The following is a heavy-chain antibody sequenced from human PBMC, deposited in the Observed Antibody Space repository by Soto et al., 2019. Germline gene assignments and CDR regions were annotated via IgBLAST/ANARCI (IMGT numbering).Heavy chain of an antibody. D-gene: IGHD3-3*01. Sequence: SETLSLTCTVSGGSISSSSYYWGWIRQPPGKGLEWIGSIYYSGSTYYNPSLKSQVTISVDTSKNQFSLKLSSVTAADTAVYYCARHHPPWSGYYHGYYYYMDVWGKGTTVTVSS. CDR3: ARHHPPWSGYYHGYYYYMDV. CDR1: GGSISSSSYY. J-gene: IGHJ6*03. CDR2: IYYSGST. V-gene: IGHV4-39*01.